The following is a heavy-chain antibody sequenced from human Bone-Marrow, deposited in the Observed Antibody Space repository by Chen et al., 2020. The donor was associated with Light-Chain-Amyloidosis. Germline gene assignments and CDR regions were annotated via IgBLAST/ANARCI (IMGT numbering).Heavy chain of an antibody. CDR3: ARRRDGYNFDY. CDR1: GYTFPKHW. V-gene: IGHV5-51*01. Sequence: ELQLEQSGPAVKKPGEPLKLSRKGSGYTFPKHWIGRVRQMPGKGLEWMGVIYPDDSDARYSPSFEGQVTISADKSITTAYLQWRSLKASDTAMYYCARRRDGYNFDYWGQGTLVTVSS. D-gene: IGHD5-12*01. J-gene: IGHJ4*02. CDR2: IYPDDSDA.